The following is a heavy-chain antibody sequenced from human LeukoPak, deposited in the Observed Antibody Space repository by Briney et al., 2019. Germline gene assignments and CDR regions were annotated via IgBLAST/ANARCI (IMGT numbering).Heavy chain of an antibody. V-gene: IGHV3-7*01. CDR1: GFTLNNYW. J-gene: IGHJ6*03. CDR2: KKQDGSGK. Sequence: GGSLRLPRAASGFTLNNYWMSWVRQASGKGLEGGANKKQDGSGKYYVDSVKGRVTISRDNAKNARYLQMSSLRAEDTAVYYCARDRRVWSGNYSVHYYMDVWGKGTTVTVS. CDR3: ARDRRVWSGNYSVHYYMDV. D-gene: IGHD3-3*01.